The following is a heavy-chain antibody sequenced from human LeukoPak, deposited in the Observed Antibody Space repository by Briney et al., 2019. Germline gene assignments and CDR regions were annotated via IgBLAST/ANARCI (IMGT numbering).Heavy chain of an antibody. J-gene: IGHJ6*02. D-gene: IGHD5-24*01. CDR1: GFTVSSNY. V-gene: IGHV3-66*01. CDR3: AGRDKGYYYGMDV. CDR2: LYSSGST. Sequence: GGSLRLSCADSGFTVSSNYMSWVRQAPGKGLEWVSLLYSSGSTYYTDSVKGRFTISRDSSKNTLYLQMNSLRAEDTAVYYCAGRDKGYYYGMDVWGQGTTVTVSS.